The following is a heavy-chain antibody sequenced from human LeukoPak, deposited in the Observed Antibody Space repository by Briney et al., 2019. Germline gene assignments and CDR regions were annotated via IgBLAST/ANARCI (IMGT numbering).Heavy chain of an antibody. CDR1: GGSISSSSYY. CDR3: ARTHSSGWYDY. D-gene: IGHD6-19*01. V-gene: IGHV4-39*07. CDR2: IYYSGST. J-gene: IGHJ4*02. Sequence: SETLSLTCTVSGGSISSSSYYWGWIRQPPGKGLEWIGSIYYSGSTYYNPSLKSRVTTSVDTSKNQFSLKLSSVTAADTAVYYCARTHSSGWYDYWGQGTLVTVSS.